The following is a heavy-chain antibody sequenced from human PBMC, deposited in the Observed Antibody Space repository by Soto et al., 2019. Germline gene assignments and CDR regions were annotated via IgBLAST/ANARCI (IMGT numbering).Heavy chain of an antibody. J-gene: IGHJ6*02. Sequence: ASVKVSCKASGYTFTGYYMHWVRQAPGQGLEWTGWINPNSGGTDYAQKFQGWVTMTRDTSISTAYMELSRLRSDDTAVYYCAREKLGYCSGGSRRNIAYYGMDVWGQGTTVTVSS. CDR3: AREKLGYCSGGSRRNIAYYGMDV. CDR1: GYTFTGYY. V-gene: IGHV1-2*04. D-gene: IGHD2-15*01. CDR2: INPNSGGT.